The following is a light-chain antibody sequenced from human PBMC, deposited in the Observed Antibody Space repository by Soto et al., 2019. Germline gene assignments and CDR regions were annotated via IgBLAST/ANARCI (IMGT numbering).Light chain of an antibody. Sequence: EIVLTQSPGTLSLSPGERATLSCRASQSVSSNYLAWYQQKPGQAPRLLIYGASSRATGIPDRFSGSGSGTDFTLTISRLEPEDFAVYSCQQYGSAPMYTFGQGTKMEI. J-gene: IGKJ2*01. CDR2: GAS. V-gene: IGKV3-20*01. CDR3: QQYGSAPMYT. CDR1: QSVSSNY.